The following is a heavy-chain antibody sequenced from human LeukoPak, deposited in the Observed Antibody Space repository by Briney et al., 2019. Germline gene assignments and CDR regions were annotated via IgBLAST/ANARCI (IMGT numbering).Heavy chain of an antibody. Sequence: SQTLSLTCTVSGGSISSSDYYWTWIRHHPGKGLEWIGYIYYSGSTYYNPSLKSRLPISVDTSKNQFSLKLSSVTAADTALYYCARDTGGYFDYWGQGTLVTVSS. D-gene: IGHD3-10*01. CDR3: ARDTGGYFDY. CDR1: GGSISSSDYY. CDR2: IYYSGST. V-gene: IGHV4-31*03. J-gene: IGHJ4*02.